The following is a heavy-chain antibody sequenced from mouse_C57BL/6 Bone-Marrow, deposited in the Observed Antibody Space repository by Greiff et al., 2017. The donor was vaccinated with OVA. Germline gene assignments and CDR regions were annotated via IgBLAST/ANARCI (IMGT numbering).Heavy chain of an antibody. Sequence: VQLQQSGAELVRPGASVKLSCTASGFNIKDDYMHWVKQRPEQGLEWIGWIDPENGDTEYASKFQGKATITADTSSNTAYLQLSSLTSEDTAVYYCTTCNTEVSDNWGQGTTLTVSS. D-gene: IGHD5-1-1*01. J-gene: IGHJ2*01. CDR3: TTCNTEVSDN. V-gene: IGHV14-4*01. CDR2: IDPENGDT. CDR1: GFNIKDDY.